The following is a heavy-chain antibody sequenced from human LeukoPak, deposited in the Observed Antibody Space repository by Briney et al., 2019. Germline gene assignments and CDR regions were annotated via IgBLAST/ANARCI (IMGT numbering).Heavy chain of an antibody. D-gene: IGHD2-8*01. V-gene: IGHV1-46*01. CDR2: INPSGGST. CDR3: ASPSTPTNGLDY. J-gene: IGHJ4*02. CDR1: GYTFTSYY. Sequence: ASVKVSCKASGYTFTSYYMHWVQQAPGQGLEWMGIINPSGGSTSYAQKFQGRVTMTRDTSTSTVYMELSSLRSEDTAVYYCASPSTPTNGLDYWGQGTLVTVSS.